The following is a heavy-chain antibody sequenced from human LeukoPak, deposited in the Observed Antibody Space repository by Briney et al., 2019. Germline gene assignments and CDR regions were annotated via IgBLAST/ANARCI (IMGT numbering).Heavy chain of an antibody. Sequence: GGSLRLSCAASGFTFSSYSMNWVRQAPGKGLEWVSSISSSSSYIYYADSVKGRFTISRDNAKNSLYLQMNSLRAEDTAVYYCARPSAAENYYDSSGYPYYYGMDVWGQGTTVTVSS. CDR2: ISSSSSYI. D-gene: IGHD3-22*01. J-gene: IGHJ6*02. V-gene: IGHV3-21*01. CDR3: ARPSAAENYYDSSGYPYYYGMDV. CDR1: GFTFSSYS.